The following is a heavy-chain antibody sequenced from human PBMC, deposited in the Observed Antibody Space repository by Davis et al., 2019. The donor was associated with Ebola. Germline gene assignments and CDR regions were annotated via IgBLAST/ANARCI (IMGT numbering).Heavy chain of an antibody. J-gene: IGHJ4*02. CDR2: ISSSVGTT. Sequence: PGGSLRLSCAASGFTFSSYAMSWVRQAPGKGLEWVSTISSSVGTTYYADSVKGRFTISRDNSKNTLYLQMNSLRAEDTAVYYCAKDLGCSSTSCYTNGDFDYWGQGTLVTVSS. D-gene: IGHD2-2*02. CDR3: AKDLGCSSTSCYTNGDFDY. CDR1: GFTFSSYA. V-gene: IGHV3-23*01.